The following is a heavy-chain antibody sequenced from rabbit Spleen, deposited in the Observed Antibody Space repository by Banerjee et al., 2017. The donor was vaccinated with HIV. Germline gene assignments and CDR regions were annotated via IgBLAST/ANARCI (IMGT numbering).Heavy chain of an antibody. CDR3: ARARDTYDDVGDYARLDL. CDR1: GFDLSSYYY. Sequence: QEQLEESGGGPVQPEGSLTLTCTASGFDLSSYYYMCWVRQAPGKGLEWIACIYTSSRQTWYASWATGRFTISKTSSTAVTLKLSSLTAADTATYFCARARDTYDDVGDYARLDLWGQGTLVTVS. CDR2: IYTSSRQT. V-gene: IGHV1S45*01. J-gene: IGHJ3*01. D-gene: IGHD2-1*01.